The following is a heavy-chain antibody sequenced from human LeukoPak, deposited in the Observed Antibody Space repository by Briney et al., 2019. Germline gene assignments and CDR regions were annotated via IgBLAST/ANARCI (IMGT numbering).Heavy chain of an antibody. V-gene: IGHV1-69*06. CDR3: ARVNTMVRGGKGAFDY. Sequence: AASVKVSCKASGGTFSSYAISWVRQAPGQGREWMGGIIPSFGTANYAQKFQGRVTITAEKSTSATYMELSSLRSEDTAVYYCARVNTMVRGGKGAFDYWGQGTLVTVSS. CDR1: GGTFSSYA. D-gene: IGHD3-10*01. CDR2: IIPSFGTA. J-gene: IGHJ4*02.